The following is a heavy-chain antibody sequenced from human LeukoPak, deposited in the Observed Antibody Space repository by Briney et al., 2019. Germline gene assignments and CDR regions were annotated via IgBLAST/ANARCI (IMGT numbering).Heavy chain of an antibody. J-gene: IGHJ4*02. D-gene: IGHD5-12*01. CDR2: ISPKSGGT. CDR3: ARVRSKSGYHYVDS. V-gene: IGHV1-2*06. Sequence: ASVKVSCKTSGYTFTDYYIHWVRQAPGQGLEWMGRISPKSGGTDYTQKFQGRVTMTRDTSISTTYMELSRLTYDDTAVHYCARVRSKSGYHYVDSWGQGVLVTVSS. CDR1: GYTFTDYY.